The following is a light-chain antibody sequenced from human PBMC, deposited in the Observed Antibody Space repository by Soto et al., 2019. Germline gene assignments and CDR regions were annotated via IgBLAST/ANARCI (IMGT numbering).Light chain of an antibody. CDR3: AAWDDSLVV. CDR1: SSNIGSAY. CDR2: RNN. Sequence: QSVLTQPPSASGTPGQTVTISCSGSSSNIGSAYIYWYQHLPGTAPKLLIYRNNQRPSGVPDRFSASKSGTSASLAIGGLRSEDDADYYCAAWDDSLVVFGGGTKVTVL. V-gene: IGLV1-47*01. J-gene: IGLJ2*01.